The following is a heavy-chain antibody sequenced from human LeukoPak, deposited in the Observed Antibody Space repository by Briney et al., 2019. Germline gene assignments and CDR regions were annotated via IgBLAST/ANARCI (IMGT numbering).Heavy chain of an antibody. CDR1: GFTFSSYS. Sequence: GGSLRLSCAASGFTFSSYSMNWVRQAPGKGLEWISYISSSSDTKYYADPVKGRFTISRDNAEKSLYLQMNSLRAEDTAVYYCARDPIVTTIQRFDFWGQGTLVTVSS. CDR2: ISSSSDTK. CDR3: ARDPIVTTIQRFDF. J-gene: IGHJ4*02. V-gene: IGHV3-48*01. D-gene: IGHD5-12*01.